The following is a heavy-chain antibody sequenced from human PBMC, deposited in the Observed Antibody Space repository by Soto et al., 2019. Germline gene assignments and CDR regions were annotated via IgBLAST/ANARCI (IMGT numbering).Heavy chain of an antibody. CDR2: ISGSGDRT. Sequence: GGSLRLSCTASGFTFSSFAMSWVRQAPGKGLEWVSSISGSGDRTYYAESVKGRFTISRDNFKSTLYLQMNSLRAEDTAEYYCASCGGDSVNLHFHYWGQGALVTVSS. CDR3: ASCGGDSVNLHFHY. D-gene: IGHD2-21*01. CDR1: GFTFSSFA. J-gene: IGHJ4*02. V-gene: IGHV3-23*01.